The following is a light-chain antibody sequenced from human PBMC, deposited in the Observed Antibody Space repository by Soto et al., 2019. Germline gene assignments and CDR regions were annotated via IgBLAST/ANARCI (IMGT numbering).Light chain of an antibody. CDR3: QQYGTSLFS. Sequence: IVLTQXXXXLXXXPXERATLSXRASQSVSSSYLAWYQQKPGQAPRLLIYGTSSRATGIPDRFSGSGSGTDFTLTISRLEPEDFAVYYCQQYGTSLFSFGPGTKVDIK. J-gene: IGKJ3*01. CDR1: QSVSSSY. CDR2: GTS. V-gene: IGKV3-20*01.